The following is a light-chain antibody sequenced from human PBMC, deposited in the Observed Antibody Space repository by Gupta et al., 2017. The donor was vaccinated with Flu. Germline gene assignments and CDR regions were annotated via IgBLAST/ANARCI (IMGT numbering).Light chain of an antibody. CDR2: GAS. CDR3: QQYGSAPPRFT. CDR1: QSVSSSY. J-gene: IGKJ3*01. Sequence: LALSPGERATLACRSSQSVSSSYLAWYQQKPGQAPRLLIYGASSRATGIPDRFSGSGSGTDFTLTISRLEPEDFAVYFCQQYGSAPPRFTFGPGTKVDIK. V-gene: IGKV3-20*01.